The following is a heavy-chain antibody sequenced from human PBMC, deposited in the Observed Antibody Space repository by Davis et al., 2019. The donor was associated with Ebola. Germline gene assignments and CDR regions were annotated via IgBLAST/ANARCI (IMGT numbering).Heavy chain of an antibody. J-gene: IGHJ4*02. CDR2: IYYSESS. D-gene: IGHD3-10*01. Sequence: SETLSLTCIVSGGSISSSYWSWIRQPPGKGLEWIGYIYYSESSNYNPSLKSRVTISVDTSKNQFSLKLSSVTAADTAVYYCARGGLWFGELSDTYFDYWGQGTLVTVSS. CDR3: ARGGLWFGELSDTYFDY. CDR1: GGSISSSY. V-gene: IGHV4-59*01.